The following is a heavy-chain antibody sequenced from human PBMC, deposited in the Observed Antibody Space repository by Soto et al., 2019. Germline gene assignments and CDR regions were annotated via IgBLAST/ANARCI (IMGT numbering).Heavy chain of an antibody. CDR3: ARYFRGSGRYFFDY. CDR2: INQDGGGT. D-gene: IGHD6-19*01. J-gene: IGHJ4*02. Sequence: GGSLRLSCVASGFTFITSFMGWVRQAPGKGLEWVANINQDGGGTYYVDSVEGRFTISRDNAKDSLYLQMNSLRGEDTAVYYCARYFRGSGRYFFDYWGQGTLVTAPQ. V-gene: IGHV3-7*03. CDR1: GFTFITSF.